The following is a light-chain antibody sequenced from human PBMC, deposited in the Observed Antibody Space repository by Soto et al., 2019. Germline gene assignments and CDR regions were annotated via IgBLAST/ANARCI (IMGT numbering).Light chain of an antibody. V-gene: IGLV2-8*01. CDR3: SSYAGSSNYVS. Sequence: QYALTQPPSASGSPGQSVTISCTGTSSDVGGYNYVSWYQQQPGKAPKLMIYEVTKRPSGVPDRFSGSRSGNTASLTVSGLQAEDEADYYCSSYAGSSNYVSFGGGTKLTVL. CDR1: SSDVGGYNY. CDR2: EVT. J-gene: IGLJ2*01.